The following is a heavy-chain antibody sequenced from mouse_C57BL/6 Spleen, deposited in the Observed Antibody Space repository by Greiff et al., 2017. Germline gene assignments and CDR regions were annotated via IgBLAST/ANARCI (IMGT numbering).Heavy chain of an antibody. CDR3: TRDGNFDY. CDR2: IDPETGVT. D-gene: IGHD2-3*01. Sequence: VQLQQSGAELVRPGASVTLSCKASGYTFTDYEMHWVKQTPVHGLEWIGAIDPETGVTAYTQNFKGKAILTADKSARTAYMELRSLTSEDSAVYYCTRDGNFDYWGQGTTLTVSS. CDR1: GYTFTDYE. V-gene: IGHV1-15*01. J-gene: IGHJ2*01.